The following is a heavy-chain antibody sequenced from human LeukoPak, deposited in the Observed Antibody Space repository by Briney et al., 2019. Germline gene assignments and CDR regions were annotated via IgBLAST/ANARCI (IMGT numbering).Heavy chain of an antibody. Sequence: PGGSLRLSCAASGVTFSSYAMSWVRQAPGKGLEWVSNIGGSGGSTYYADSVKGRFTISRDNSKNTLYLQMSSLRAEDTAVYYCAKARTTSGISPSDWGQGTLVTVSS. J-gene: IGHJ4*02. CDR2: IGGSGGST. D-gene: IGHD3-10*01. CDR1: GVTFSSYA. CDR3: AKARTTSGISPSD. V-gene: IGHV3-23*01.